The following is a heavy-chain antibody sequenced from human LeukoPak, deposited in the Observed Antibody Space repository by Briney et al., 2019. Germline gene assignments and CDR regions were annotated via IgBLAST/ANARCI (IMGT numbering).Heavy chain of an antibody. CDR1: GYTFTSYA. CDR2: INTNTGNP. J-gene: IGHJ4*02. D-gene: IGHD3-22*01. V-gene: IGHV7-4-1*02. CDR3: ARREENYYDSSGYFDY. Sequence: ASVKVSCKASGYTFTSYAMNWVRQAPGQGLEWMGWINTNTGNPTYAQGFTGRFVFSLDTSVSTAYLQISSLRAEDTAVYYCARREENYYDSSGYFDYWGQGTLVTVSS.